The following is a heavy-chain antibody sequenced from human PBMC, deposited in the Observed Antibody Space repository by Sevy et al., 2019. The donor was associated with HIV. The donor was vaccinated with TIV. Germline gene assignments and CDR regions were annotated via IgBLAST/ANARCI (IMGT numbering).Heavy chain of an antibody. Sequence: SESLSLTCSVSGGSTNSYYWSWIRQPAGKGLELFGRIYASGSTAYDPSLQSRVTISIDKSKNRFSLSLTSLTAADTGVYYCARELPFATSSAWGQGTRVTVSS. CDR3: ARELPFATSSA. CDR1: GGSTNSYY. J-gene: IGHJ5*02. D-gene: IGHD6-6*01. V-gene: IGHV4-4*07. CDR2: IYASGST.